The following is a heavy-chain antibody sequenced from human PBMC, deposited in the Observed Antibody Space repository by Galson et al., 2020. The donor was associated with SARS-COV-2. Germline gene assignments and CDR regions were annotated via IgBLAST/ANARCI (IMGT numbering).Heavy chain of an antibody. D-gene: IGHD3-22*01. Sequence: GESLKISCAASGFTFSSYGMHWVHQAPGKGLEWVAVIWYDGSNKYYADSVKGRFTISRDNSKNTLYLQMNSLRAEDTAVYYCARFWGYDSSGITPYYYYYGMDVWGQGTTVTVSS. V-gene: IGHV3-33*01. CDR2: IWYDGSNK. CDR3: ARFWGYDSSGITPYYYYYGMDV. J-gene: IGHJ6*02. CDR1: GFTFSSYG.